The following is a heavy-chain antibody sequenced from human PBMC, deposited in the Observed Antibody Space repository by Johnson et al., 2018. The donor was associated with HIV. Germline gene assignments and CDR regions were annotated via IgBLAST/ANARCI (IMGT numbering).Heavy chain of an antibody. CDR1: GFTFSSYA. Sequence: VQLVESGGGLVQPGRSLRLSCAASGFTFSSYAKSWVRQAPGKGLEWVSATTPSGGGTYYADSVKGRFTISRDNSKNTLFLQMNSLRAEDTAVYFCAKAFSTFHDAFDIWGEGTLVTVSS. CDR3: AKAFSTFHDAFDI. CDR2: TTPSGGGT. D-gene: IGHD2/OR15-2a*01. J-gene: IGHJ3*02. V-gene: IGHV3-23*04.